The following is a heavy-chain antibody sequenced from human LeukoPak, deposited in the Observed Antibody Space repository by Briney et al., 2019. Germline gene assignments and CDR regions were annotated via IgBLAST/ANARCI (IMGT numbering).Heavy chain of an antibody. V-gene: IGHV3-21*01. J-gene: IGHJ4*02. D-gene: IGHD6-19*01. CDR2: IIGSSSYI. CDR3: ARDRISVAATETSFDY. CDR1: GFILSRYS. Sequence: GGSLRLSCEASGFILSRYSMNWVRQAPGKGLEWVSSIIGSSSYIYYADSVKGRFTISRGNAKNSLYLQMNSLRAEDTAVYYCARDRISVAATETSFDYWGQGTLVTVSS.